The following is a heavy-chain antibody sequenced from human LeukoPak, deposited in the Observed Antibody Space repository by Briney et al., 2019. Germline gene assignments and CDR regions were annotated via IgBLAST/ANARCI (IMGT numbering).Heavy chain of an antibody. CDR3: ARDADSVAYGSGSSIIQGGGMDV. J-gene: IGHJ6*02. CDR1: GFTFSTYW. CDR2: IKQDGSEK. Sequence: PGGSLRLSCAASGFTFSTYWMSWVRQAPGKGLEWVANIKQDGSEKYYVDSVKGRFTISRDNAKNSLYPQMNSLRAEDTAVYYCARDADSVAYGSGSSIIQGGGMDVWGQGTTVTVSS. D-gene: IGHD3-10*01. V-gene: IGHV3-7*01.